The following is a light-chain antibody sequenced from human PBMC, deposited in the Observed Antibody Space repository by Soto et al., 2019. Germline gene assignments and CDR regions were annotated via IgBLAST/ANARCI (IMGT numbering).Light chain of an antibody. CDR2: RNN. Sequence: QSVLTQPPSASGTPGQRVTISCSGSSSNIGGNSVYWYQQVPGTAPRLLIYRNNQRPSGVPDRFSGSKSGTSASLAVSGLRSEDEADYHCAAWDDSLNGWVFGGGTQRTVL. CDR3: AAWDDSLNGWV. V-gene: IGLV1-47*01. J-gene: IGLJ3*02. CDR1: SSNIGGNS.